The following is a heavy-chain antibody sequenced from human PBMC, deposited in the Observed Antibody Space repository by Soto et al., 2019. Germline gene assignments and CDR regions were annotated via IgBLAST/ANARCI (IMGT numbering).Heavy chain of an antibody. J-gene: IGHJ5*02. D-gene: IGHD4-17*01. CDR2: IKQDGSEK. CDR1: GFTFSSYW. V-gene: IGHV3-7*01. Sequence: GGSLRLSCAASGFTFSSYWMSWVRQAPGKGLEWVANIKQDGSEKYYVDSVKGRFTISRDNAKNSLYLQMNSLRAEDTAVYYCARRVSSVTTEDNWFDPWGQGTLVTVSS. CDR3: ARRVSSVTTEDNWFDP.